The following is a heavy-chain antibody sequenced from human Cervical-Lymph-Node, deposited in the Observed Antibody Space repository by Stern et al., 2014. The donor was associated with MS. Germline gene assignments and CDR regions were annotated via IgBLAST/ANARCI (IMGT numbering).Heavy chain of an antibody. J-gene: IGHJ6*02. CDR3: ARDRIYSGYDYVGDYYGMDV. CDR2: IIPIFGTA. Sequence: MQLVESGAEVKKPGSSVKVSCKASGGTFSSYAISWVRQAPGQGLEWMGGIIPIFGTANYAQKFQGRVTITADESTSTAYMELSSLRSEDTAVYYCARDRIYSGYDYVGDYYGMDVWAKGPRSPSP. CDR1: GGTFSSYA. V-gene: IGHV1-69*01. D-gene: IGHD5-12*01.